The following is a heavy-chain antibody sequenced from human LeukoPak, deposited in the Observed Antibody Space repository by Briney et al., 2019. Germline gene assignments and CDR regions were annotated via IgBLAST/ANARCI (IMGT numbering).Heavy chain of an antibody. J-gene: IGHJ4*02. Sequence: GGSLRLSCAASGFTFSSYAMRSVSQAPGKWLEWVSAIRGSGGSTYYADSVKGRFTISKDNSKNTRYLQMNGLRAEDTAVYYCAKDRRREAAAGTFDYWGQGTLVTVSS. CDR1: GFTFSSYA. V-gene: IGHV3-23*01. D-gene: IGHD6-13*01. CDR2: IRGSGGST. CDR3: AKDRRREAAAGTFDY.